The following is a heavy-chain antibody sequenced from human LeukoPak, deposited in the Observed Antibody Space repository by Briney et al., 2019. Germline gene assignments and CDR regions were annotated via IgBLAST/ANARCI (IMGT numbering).Heavy chain of an antibody. V-gene: IGHV3-30*18. CDR3: AKDRDYEDYYYGMDV. CDR1: GFTFSSYG. Sequence: GRSLRLSCAASGFTFSSYGMHWVRQAPGKGLEWVAVISYDGSNKYYADSVKGRFTISRDNSKNTLYLQMNSLRAEDTAVYYCAKDRDYEDYYYGMDVWGQGTTVTVSS. CDR2: ISYDGSNK. J-gene: IGHJ6*02. D-gene: IGHD4-17*01.